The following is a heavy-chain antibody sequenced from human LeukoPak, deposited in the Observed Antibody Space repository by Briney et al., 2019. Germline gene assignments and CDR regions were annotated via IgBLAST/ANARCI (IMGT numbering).Heavy chain of an antibody. CDR1: GDTVSSNTVA. CDR2: TYQRSI. V-gene: IGHV6-1*01. Sequence: SQTLSRTGAISGDTVSSNTVAWNWLRQSPSRGLEWLGRTYQRSIYYGMSVKGRITINPYTSNNQLSLPLNSVTREDTAVYYCARGRWRTFDIWGQGQIVLVSS. CDR3: ARGRWRTFDI. D-gene: IGHD2-8*02. J-gene: IGHJ3*02.